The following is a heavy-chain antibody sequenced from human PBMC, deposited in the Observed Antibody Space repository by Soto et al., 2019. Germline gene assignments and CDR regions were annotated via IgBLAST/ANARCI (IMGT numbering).Heavy chain of an antibody. Sequence: QVQLVQSGAEVKKPGSSVKVSCKASGGTFSSYAISWVRQAPGQGLEWMGGIIPIFGTANYAQKFQGRVTITAHESTSTAYVELSSLRSEDTAVCYWAYPTGTTWRFDPWGQGTLVTVSS. D-gene: IGHD1-1*01. V-gene: IGHV1-69*12. CDR3: AYPTGTTWRFDP. CDR2: IIPIFGTA. CDR1: GGTFSSYA. J-gene: IGHJ5*02.